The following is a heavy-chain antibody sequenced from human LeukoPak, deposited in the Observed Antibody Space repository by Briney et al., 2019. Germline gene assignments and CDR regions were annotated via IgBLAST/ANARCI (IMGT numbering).Heavy chain of an antibody. D-gene: IGHD4-23*01. CDR1: GYSISSGYY. V-gene: IGHV4-38-2*01. CDR2: IYHSGST. J-gene: IGHJ3*02. Sequence: SETLSLTXAVSGYSISSGYYWGWIRQPPGKRLEWIGSIYHSGSTYYNPSLKSRVTISVDTSKNQFSLKLSSVTAADTAVYYCARRGATTVVTEDAFDIWGQGTMVTVSS. CDR3: ARRGATTVVTEDAFDI.